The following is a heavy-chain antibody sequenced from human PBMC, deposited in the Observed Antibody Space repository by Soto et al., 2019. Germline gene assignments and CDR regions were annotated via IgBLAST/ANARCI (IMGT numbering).Heavy chain of an antibody. D-gene: IGHD3-3*01. V-gene: IGHV1-2*02. Sequence: QLHLVQSGAVVKKPGASVTVSCSASGYPVTAYYMHWVRQAPGRGLEWLGGINPATGAAKYTETFKGRVTLPRDTSTSTVFMELGGLTPGDTAVFYCARGGGVGVAGSAAFDMWGQGTLVTVSS. CDR3: ARGGGVGVAGSAAFDM. CDR1: GYPVTAYY. CDR2: INPATGAA. J-gene: IGHJ3*02.